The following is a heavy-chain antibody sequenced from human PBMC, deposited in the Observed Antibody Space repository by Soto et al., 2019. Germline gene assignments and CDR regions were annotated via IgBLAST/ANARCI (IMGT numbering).Heavy chain of an antibody. CDR3: ARGWGIAAPGPNWFDP. CDR2: INPNSGGT. D-gene: IGHD6-13*01. V-gene: IGHV1-2*02. CDR1: GYTFTGYH. Sequence: ASVKVSCKASGYTFTGYHMHWVRQAPGQGLEWMGWINPNSGGTNYAQKFQGRVTMTRDTSISTAYMEVSRLRSDDTAVYYCARGWGIAAPGPNWFDPWGQGTLVTVSS. J-gene: IGHJ5*02.